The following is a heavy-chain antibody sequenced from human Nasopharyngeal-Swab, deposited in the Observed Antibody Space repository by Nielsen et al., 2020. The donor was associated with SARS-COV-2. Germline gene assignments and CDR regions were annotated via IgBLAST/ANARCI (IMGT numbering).Heavy chain of an antibody. Sequence: GESLKIPCKGSGYSFTSYWIGWVRQMPGKGLEWMGIIYPGDSDTRYSPSFQGQVTISADKSISTAYLQWSSLKASDTAMYYCARIGEGVYYYYGTDVWGQGTTVTVSS. CDR3: ARIGEGVYYYYGTDV. V-gene: IGHV5-51*01. J-gene: IGHJ6*02. D-gene: IGHD3-16*01. CDR2: IYPGDSDT. CDR1: GYSFTSYW.